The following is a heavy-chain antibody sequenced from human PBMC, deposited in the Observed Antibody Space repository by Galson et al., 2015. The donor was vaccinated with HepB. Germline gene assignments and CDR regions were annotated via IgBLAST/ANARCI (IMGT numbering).Heavy chain of an antibody. V-gene: IGHV7-4-1*02. CDR3: ARSPLRFLDWLPYYDYYYMDV. D-gene: IGHD3-3*01. CDR2: MNTNTGKP. Sequence: SCKASGYTFTDYVVSWVRQAPGQGLEWMGWMNTNTGKPTYAPGFAGRFVFSLDTSVTTAYLQISSLETDVTAVYYCARSPLRFLDWLPYYDYYYMDVWGEGTTVTVSS. J-gene: IGHJ6*03. CDR1: GYTFTDYV.